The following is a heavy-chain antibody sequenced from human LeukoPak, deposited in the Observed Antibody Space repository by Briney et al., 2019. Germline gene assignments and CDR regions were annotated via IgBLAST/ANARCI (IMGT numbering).Heavy chain of an antibody. CDR3: AKRSDYGGNWNYFDS. J-gene: IGHJ4*02. D-gene: IGHD4-23*01. CDR1: GFTFSSYA. V-gene: IGHV3-23*01. Sequence: GGSLRLSCAASGFTFSSYAMSWVRQAPGKGLEWVSVISGSGDSTYYADSVKGRFTISRDNSRNTLYLQMNSLRAEDTSIYFCAKRSDYGGNWNYFDSWGQGSLVTVSS. CDR2: ISGSGDST.